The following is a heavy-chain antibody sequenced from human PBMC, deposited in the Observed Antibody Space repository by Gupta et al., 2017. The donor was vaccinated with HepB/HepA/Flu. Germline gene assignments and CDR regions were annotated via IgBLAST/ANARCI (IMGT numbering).Heavy chain of an antibody. CDR2: INCNNGDT. J-gene: IGHJ5*02. V-gene: IGHV1-2*02. CDR3: ARDSKKNWFDP. CDR1: AYTFTGHY. Sequence: QVQLVQSGDEVKKPGASVKVSCKASAYTFTGHYTHWVRQAPGQGYEWMGWINCNNGDTRYAQKFQDRVTMTRDTSTNTAYMELSSLRVDDTALYFCARDSKKNWFDPWGQGTLVTISS.